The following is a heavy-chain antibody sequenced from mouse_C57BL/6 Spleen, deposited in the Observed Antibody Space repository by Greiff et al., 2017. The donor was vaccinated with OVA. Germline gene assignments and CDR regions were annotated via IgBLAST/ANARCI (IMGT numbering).Heavy chain of an antibody. J-gene: IGHJ3*01. D-gene: IGHD1-1*01. Sequence: QVQLQQPGAELVKPGASVKMSCKASGYTFTSHWITWVKQRPGQGLEWIGDIYPGSGSTNYNDKFKSKATLTVDTSYSTAYMQLSSLTSEDSAVYYCARYGSGPSWLAYWGQGTLVTVSA. CDR1: GYTFTSHW. CDR2: IYPGSGST. V-gene: IGHV1-55*01. CDR3: ARYGSGPSWLAY.